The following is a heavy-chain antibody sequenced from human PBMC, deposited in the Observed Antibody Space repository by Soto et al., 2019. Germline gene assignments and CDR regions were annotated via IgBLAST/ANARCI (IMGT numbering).Heavy chain of an antibody. J-gene: IGHJ4*02. CDR2: ISYDGSNK. D-gene: IGHD3-22*01. CDR1: GFTFSSYG. Sequence: GGSLRLSCAASGFTFSSYGMHWVRQAPGKGLEWVAVISYDGSNKYYADSVKGRFTISRDNSKNTLYLQMNSLRAEDTAVYYCAKGWHDSSGYYLDYWGQGTLVTVSS. V-gene: IGHV3-30*18. CDR3: AKGWHDSSGYYLDY.